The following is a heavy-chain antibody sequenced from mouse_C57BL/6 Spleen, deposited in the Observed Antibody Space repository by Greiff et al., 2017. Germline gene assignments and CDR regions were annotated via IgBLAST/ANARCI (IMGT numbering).Heavy chain of an antibody. J-gene: IGHJ2*01. D-gene: IGHD1-1*01. CDR2: IDPSDSYT. V-gene: IGHV1-50*01. CDR1: GYTFTSYW. Sequence: VQLQQPGAELVKPGASVKLSCKASGYTFTSYWMQWVKQRPGQGLEWIGEIDPSDSYTNYNQKFKGKATLTVDTSSSTAYMQPSSLTSEDSAVYYCARTTTVFDYWGQGTTLTVSS. CDR3: ARTTTVFDY.